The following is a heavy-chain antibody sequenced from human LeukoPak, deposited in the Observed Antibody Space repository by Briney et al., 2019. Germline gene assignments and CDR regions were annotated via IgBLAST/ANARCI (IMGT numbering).Heavy chain of an antibody. CDR1: GYTFTGYY. CDR2: INPNSGGT. Sequence: ASVKVSCKASGYTFTGYYMHWVRQAPGQGLGWMGWINPNSGGTNYAQKFQGGVTMTRDTSISTAYMELSRLRSDDTAVYYCARVGEDSSSWYYNWFDPWGQGTLVTVSS. D-gene: IGHD6-13*01. J-gene: IGHJ5*02. V-gene: IGHV1-2*02. CDR3: ARVGEDSSSWYYNWFDP.